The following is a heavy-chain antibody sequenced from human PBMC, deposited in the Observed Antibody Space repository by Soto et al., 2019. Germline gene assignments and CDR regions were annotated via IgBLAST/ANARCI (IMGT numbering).Heavy chain of an antibody. J-gene: IGHJ4*02. CDR2: IDYSGST. D-gene: IGHD3-22*01. Sequence: SETLGLSCTVSGFSISSFDYYLSCIRQPPGKGLELVGYIDYSGSTYYNPSLKVRVTISVDTYKNQFSLKLSSVTAADTSVYSCARSYYYDRSAYSYYFEYWGQGTLVSVSS. V-gene: IGHV4-30-4*01. CDR1: GFSISSFDYY. CDR3: ARSYYYDRSAYSYYFEY.